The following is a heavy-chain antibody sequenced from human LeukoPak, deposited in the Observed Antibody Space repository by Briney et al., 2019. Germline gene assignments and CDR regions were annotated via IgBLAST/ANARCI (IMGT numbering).Heavy chain of an antibody. D-gene: IGHD5-24*01. V-gene: IGHV3-23*01. Sequence: GGSLRLSCAASGFTFSSYAMSWVRQAPGKGLEWVSAISGSGGSTYFADSVKGRFTISRDNSKNTLYLQMNSLRAEDTAVYYCAKDRNPRWLQSGNFDYWGQGTLVTVSS. CDR2: ISGSGGST. J-gene: IGHJ4*02. CDR1: GFTFSSYA. CDR3: AKDRNPRWLQSGNFDY.